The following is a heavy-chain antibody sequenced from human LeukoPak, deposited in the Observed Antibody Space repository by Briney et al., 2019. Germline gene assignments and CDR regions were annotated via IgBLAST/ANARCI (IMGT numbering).Heavy chain of an antibody. CDR3: ARHVHDYIWGSYRHGRYDY. V-gene: IGHV4-39*01. CDR1: GGSISSSSYY. J-gene: IGHJ4*02. CDR2: IYYSGST. Sequence: SETLSLTCTVSGGSISSSSYYWGWIRQPPGKGLEWIGSIYYSGSTYYNPSRKSRVTISVDTSKNQFSLKLSSVTAADTAVYYCARHVHDYIWGSYRHGRYDYWGQGTLVTVSS. D-gene: IGHD3-16*02.